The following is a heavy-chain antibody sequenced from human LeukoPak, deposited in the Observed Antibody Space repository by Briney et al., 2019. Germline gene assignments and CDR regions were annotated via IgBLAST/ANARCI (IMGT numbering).Heavy chain of an antibody. V-gene: IGHV4-30-4*08. CDR3: ARDAGDLDY. J-gene: IGHJ4*02. Sequence: SETLSLTCTVSGGSVSSDSHYWSWIRQPPGKGLEWIGHIYYSGSTNYNPSLKSRVIISVDTSKNQFSLKLTSVTAADMAVYYCARDAGDLDYWGQGTLATVSS. D-gene: IGHD4-17*01. CDR1: GGSVSSDSHY. CDR2: IYYSGST.